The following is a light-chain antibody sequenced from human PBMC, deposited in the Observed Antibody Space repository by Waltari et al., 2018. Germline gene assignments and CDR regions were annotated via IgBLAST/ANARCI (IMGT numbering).Light chain of an antibody. CDR3: QTWDRKSLV. V-gene: IGLV3-1*01. CDR2: EDD. J-gene: IGLJ3*02. Sequence: SYDLTQPTSVSVSPGQTGSISCSGDNLGDEHACWYQKKAGQSPILVIFEDDTRPSGITERFCGSKSVNTATLTMSGAQSSGEANYYCQTWDRKSLVFGGGTKLTVL. CDR1: NLGDEH.